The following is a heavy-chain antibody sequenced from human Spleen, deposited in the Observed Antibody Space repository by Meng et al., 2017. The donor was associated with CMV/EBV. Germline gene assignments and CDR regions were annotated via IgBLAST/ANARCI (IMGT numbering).Heavy chain of an antibody. Sequence: EVQLLESGGGLAQPGGSLRLSCAASGFTFSNYAMSWVRQAPRKGLEWVSAISGSGHSTYYEDSVKGRFTISRDNSKNTLYLQMNSLRIEDTAVYYCAKSSGLLPYYNWFDPWGQGTLVTVSS. D-gene: IGHD3-10*01. V-gene: IGHV3-23*01. CDR3: AKSSGLLPYYNWFDP. J-gene: IGHJ5*02. CDR2: ISGSGHST. CDR1: GFTFSNYA.